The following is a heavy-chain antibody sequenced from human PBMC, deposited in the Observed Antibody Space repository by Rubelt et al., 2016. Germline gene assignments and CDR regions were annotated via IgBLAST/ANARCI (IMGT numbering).Heavy chain of an antibody. Sequence: QVQLQQWGAGLLKPSETLSLTCAVYGGSFSGYYWSWIRQPPGKGLEWIGEINHSGSTNYNPSLKSRVTISVDTSKNQFSLKLSYVTAADTAVYYCARCPNYYGSGSYCPFDYWGQGTLVTVSS. V-gene: IGHV4-34*01. D-gene: IGHD3-10*01. CDR1: GGSFSGYY. CDR2: INHSGST. J-gene: IGHJ4*02. CDR3: ARCPNYYGSGSYCPFDY.